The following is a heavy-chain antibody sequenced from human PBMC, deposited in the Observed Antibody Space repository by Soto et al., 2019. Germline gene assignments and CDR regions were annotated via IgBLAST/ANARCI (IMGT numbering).Heavy chain of an antibody. V-gene: IGHV4-59*01. CDR2: IFSNGRT. CDR3: ARGGDNSPWYYSL. J-gene: IGHJ4*02. CDR1: GGSISNNY. D-gene: IGHD3-10*01. Sequence: PSETLSLTCTVSGGSISNNYWSWIRQPPRRGLEWIGYIFSNGRTNYNPSLESRVTISVDTSKNQLSLKLRSVTAADTAVYYCARGGDNSPWYYSLWGQGTLVTVS.